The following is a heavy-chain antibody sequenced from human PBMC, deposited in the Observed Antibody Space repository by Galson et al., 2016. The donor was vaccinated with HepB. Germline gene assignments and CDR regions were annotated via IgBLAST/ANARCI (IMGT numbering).Heavy chain of an antibody. CDR2: ISNSGST. Sequence: SETLSLTCTVSGVSSRTYSWNWIRQAPGKGLEWIGYISNSGSTNYNPSLKSRVTISVDTSKNHFSLKLSSVNGADTAVYYCASTFQGAYWGQGTLVTVSS. CDR1: GVSSRTYS. CDR3: ASTFQGAY. V-gene: IGHV4-59*01. D-gene: IGHD2/OR15-2a*01. J-gene: IGHJ4*02.